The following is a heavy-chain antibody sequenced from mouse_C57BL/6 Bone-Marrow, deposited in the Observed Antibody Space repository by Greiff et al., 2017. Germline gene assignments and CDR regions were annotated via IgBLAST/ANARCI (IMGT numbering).Heavy chain of an antibody. CDR1: GFSFNTYA. CDR3: VRQRGGDYFDY. Sequence: EVQVVESGGGLVQPKGSLKLSCAASGFSFNTYAMNWVRQAPGKGLEWVARIRSKSNNYATYYADSVKDRFTISRDDSESMLYLQMNNLKTEDTAMYYGVRQRGGDYFDYWGQGTTLTVSS. J-gene: IGHJ2*01. D-gene: IGHD1-1*02. V-gene: IGHV10-1*01. CDR2: IRSKSNNYAT.